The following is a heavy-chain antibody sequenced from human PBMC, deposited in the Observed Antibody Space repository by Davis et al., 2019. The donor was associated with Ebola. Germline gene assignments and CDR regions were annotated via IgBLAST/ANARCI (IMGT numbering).Heavy chain of an antibody. V-gene: IGHV4-59*08. D-gene: IGHD1-1*01. J-gene: IGHJ6*02. CDR3: ATIDSLDHYGTDV. CDR2: IYYRGGT. CDR1: GASISSYY. Sequence: SETLSLTCTVSGASISSYYWSWIRQLPGKGLEWIRDIYYRGGTNYNPSLNSRVTISLDMSKNQFSLKLNSVTAADTAVYYCATIDSLDHYGTDVWDQGTTVTVSS.